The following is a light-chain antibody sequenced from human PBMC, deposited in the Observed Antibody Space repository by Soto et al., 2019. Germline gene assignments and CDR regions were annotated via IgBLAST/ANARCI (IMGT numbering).Light chain of an antibody. CDR1: QSVSSSY. Sequence: EIVLTQSPGTLSLSPGERATLSCRASQSVSSSYLAWYQQKPGQAPSLLIYGASSRATGIPDWFSGSGSGTDFTLTISRLEPEDFAVYYCQQYGSSPRTFGQGTKVEIK. CDR2: GAS. V-gene: IGKV3-20*01. CDR3: QQYGSSPRT. J-gene: IGKJ1*01.